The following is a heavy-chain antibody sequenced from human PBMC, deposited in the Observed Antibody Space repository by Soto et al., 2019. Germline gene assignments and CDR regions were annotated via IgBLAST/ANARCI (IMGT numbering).Heavy chain of an antibody. J-gene: IGHJ6*02. CDR3: ARDKDRQKSGGNYYYTLDV. V-gene: IGHV1-69*12. CDR2: IMPFFATP. Sequence: QVQLMQSGAEVKKPGSSVKGSCKASEGTFSTSAISWVRQAPGEGLEGVGGIMPFFATPDYAQKFQARVTTSADESTPTAYLELTILTTHDTAVYSCARDKDRQKSGGNYYYTLDVWGQGNAITVSS. CDR1: EGTFSTSA.